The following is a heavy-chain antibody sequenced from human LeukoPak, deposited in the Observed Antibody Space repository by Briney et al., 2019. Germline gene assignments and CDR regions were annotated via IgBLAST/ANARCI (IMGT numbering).Heavy chain of an antibody. V-gene: IGHV4-59*01. J-gene: IGHJ4*02. CDR1: HGSINSYY. CDR2: IYYSGST. Sequence: PSETLSLTCTVSHGSINSYYWSWIRQPPGKGLEWIGYIYYSGSTYYNPSLKSRVTISLDTSKNQLSLKLSSVTAADTAVYFCARRGYFDGSGLDHWGQGTLVTVSS. CDR3: ARRGYFDGSGLDH. D-gene: IGHD3-22*01.